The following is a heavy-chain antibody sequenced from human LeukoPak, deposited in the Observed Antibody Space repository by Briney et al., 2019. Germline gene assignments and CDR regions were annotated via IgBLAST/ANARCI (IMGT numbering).Heavy chain of an antibody. D-gene: IGHD3-9*01. Sequence: ASVKVSCKASGYTFTGYYMHWVRQAPGQGLEWMGWINPNSGGTNYAQKFQGRVTMTRDTSISTAYMELSRLRSDDTAVYYCAMSSPPVPYDILTGYFDWGQGTLVTVSS. CDR2: INPNSGGT. J-gene: IGHJ4*02. V-gene: IGHV1-2*02. CDR1: GYTFTGYY. CDR3: AMSSPPVPYDILTGYFD.